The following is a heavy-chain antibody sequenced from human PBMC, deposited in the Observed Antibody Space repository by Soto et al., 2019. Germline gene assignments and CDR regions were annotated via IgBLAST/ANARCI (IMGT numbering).Heavy chain of an antibody. V-gene: IGHV3-23*01. D-gene: IGHD1-7*01. Sequence: PGGSLRLSCAASGFTFSSYAMSWVRQAPGKGLEWVSAISGSGGSTYYADSVKGRFTISRDNSKNTLYLQMNSLRAEDTAVYYCAKTQSITGTTKYYYYGMDVWGQGTTVTVSS. CDR2: ISGSGGST. CDR3: AKTQSITGTTKYYYYGMDV. J-gene: IGHJ6*02. CDR1: GFTFSSYA.